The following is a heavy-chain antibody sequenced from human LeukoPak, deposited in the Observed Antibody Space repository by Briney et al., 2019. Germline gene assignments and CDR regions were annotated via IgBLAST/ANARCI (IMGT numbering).Heavy chain of an antibody. J-gene: IGHJ4*02. CDR1: GFTFSSYS. V-gene: IGHV3-21*01. Sequence: GGSLRLSCAASGFTFSSYSMNWVRQAPGKGLEGVSSISSSSSYIYYADSVKGRFTISRDNAKNSLYLQMNSLRAEDTAVYYCARVSRGSGSYYFDYWGQGTLVTVSS. CDR2: ISSSSSYI. D-gene: IGHD3-10*01. CDR3: ARVSRGSGSYYFDY.